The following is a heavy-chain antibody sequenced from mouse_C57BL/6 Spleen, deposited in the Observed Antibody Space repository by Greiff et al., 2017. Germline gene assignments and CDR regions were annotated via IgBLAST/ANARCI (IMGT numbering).Heavy chain of an antibody. Sequence: DVKLQESGGGLVKPGGSLKLSCAASGFTFSSYAMSWVRQTPEKRLEWVATISGGGSYTYYPDNVKGRFTISRDNAKNNLYLQMSHLKSEDTAMYYCARGGAYYGNYFDDWGQGTTLTVSS. D-gene: IGHD2-10*01. CDR2: ISGGGSYT. CDR1: GFTFSSYA. CDR3: ARGGAYYGNYFDD. V-gene: IGHV5-4*03. J-gene: IGHJ2*01.